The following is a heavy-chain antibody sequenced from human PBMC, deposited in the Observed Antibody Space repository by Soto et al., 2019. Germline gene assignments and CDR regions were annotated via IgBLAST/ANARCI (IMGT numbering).Heavy chain of an antibody. CDR1: GGSISSSSYY. Sequence: SETLSLTCTVSGGSISSSSYYWGWIRQPPGKGLEWIGSIYYSGSTYYNPSLKSRVTISVDTSKNQFSLKLSSVTAADTAVYYCARLYYDFWSGYYLYYFDYWGQGTLVTVSS. CDR3: ARLYYDFWSGYYLYYFDY. J-gene: IGHJ4*02. V-gene: IGHV4-39*01. CDR2: IYYSGST. D-gene: IGHD3-3*01.